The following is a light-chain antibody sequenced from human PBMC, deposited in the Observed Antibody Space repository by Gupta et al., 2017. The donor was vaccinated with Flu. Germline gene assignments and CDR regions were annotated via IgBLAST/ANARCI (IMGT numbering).Light chain of an antibody. V-gene: IGKV1-39*01. Sequence: PSSLSASVGDRVTITCRSSQDITYYLNWYQHKPGKAPRLLIYATSTLQGGVSSRFSGSGSGTEFTLTISSLQPEDVATYYCQQSYSDFLTFGWGTRLHIK. CDR1: QDITYY. CDR2: ATS. CDR3: QQSYSDFLT. J-gene: IGKJ4*01.